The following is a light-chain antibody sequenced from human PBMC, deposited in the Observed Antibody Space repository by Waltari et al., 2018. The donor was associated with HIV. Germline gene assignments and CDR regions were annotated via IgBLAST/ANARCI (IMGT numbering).Light chain of an antibody. J-gene: IGLJ3*02. CDR3: CSYAGSTTWV. V-gene: IGLV2-23*01. CDR1: SSDVGNYNF. Sequence: QSALTQPASVSGSPGQSITISCTGTSSDVGNYNFVSWYQQHPGKAPNLMIYEGTKRPSGVSNRFSGSKSGNTASLTISGLQPEDEGNYYGCSYAGSTTWVFGGGTLLTVL. CDR2: EGT.